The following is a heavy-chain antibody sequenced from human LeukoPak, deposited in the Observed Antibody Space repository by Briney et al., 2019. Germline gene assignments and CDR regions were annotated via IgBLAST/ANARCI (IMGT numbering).Heavy chain of an antibody. V-gene: IGHV1-69*04. CDR3: ARDWVATIEGAHFDY. Sequence: ASVKVSCKASGGTFSSYAISWVRQAPGQGLEWMGRIIPILGIANYAQKFQGRVTTTADKSTSTAYMELSSLRSEDTAVYYCARDWVATIEGAHFDYWGQGTLVTVSS. CDR2: IIPILGIA. CDR1: GGTFSSYA. J-gene: IGHJ4*02. D-gene: IGHD5-24*01.